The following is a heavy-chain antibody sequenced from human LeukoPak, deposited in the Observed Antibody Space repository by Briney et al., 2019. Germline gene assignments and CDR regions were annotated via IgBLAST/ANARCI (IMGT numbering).Heavy chain of an antibody. Sequence: SETLSLTCTVSGGSISSYYWSWIRQPPGKGLEWIGYIYYSGSTNYNPSLKSRVTISVDTSKNQFSLKLSSVTAADTAVYYCARLSSRRVLDYWGQGTLVTVSS. J-gene: IGHJ4*02. D-gene: IGHD4/OR15-4a*01. CDR2: IYYSGST. CDR3: ARLSSRRVLDY. CDR1: GGSISSYY. V-gene: IGHV4-59*01.